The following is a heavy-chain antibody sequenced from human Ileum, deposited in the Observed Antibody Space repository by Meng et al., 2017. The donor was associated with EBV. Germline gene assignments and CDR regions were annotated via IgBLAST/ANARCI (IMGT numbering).Heavy chain of an antibody. D-gene: IGHD6-19*01. CDR3: ARDPIPVPGRNFDY. V-gene: IGHV4-4*02. Sequence: QGQLPESGPGLVKPSGTLSLTCTVSGDSISSNSWWNWVRQPPGKGLEWIGDIYHSGDSNYNPSLKSRVTISLDNSNNQFSLTLSSVTAADTAVYYCARDPIPVPGRNFDYWGQGTLVTVSS. CDR1: GDSISSNSW. J-gene: IGHJ4*02. CDR2: IYHSGDS.